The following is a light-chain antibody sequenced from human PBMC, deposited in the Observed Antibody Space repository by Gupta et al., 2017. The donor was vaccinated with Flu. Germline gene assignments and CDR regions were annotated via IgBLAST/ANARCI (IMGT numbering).Light chain of an antibody. Sequence: VTSGEPASIYCSTSQCRLYSNGYKFSDWYVQKPGQTPQLLIYPGSKRASGVPDRFSGSGSGTDFTLKISRGEAEDVGVYYCRQELQTPLTFGRGTKVDIK. J-gene: IGKJ4*01. V-gene: IGKV2-28*01. CDR1: QCRLYSNGYKF. CDR3: RQELQTPLT. CDR2: PGS.